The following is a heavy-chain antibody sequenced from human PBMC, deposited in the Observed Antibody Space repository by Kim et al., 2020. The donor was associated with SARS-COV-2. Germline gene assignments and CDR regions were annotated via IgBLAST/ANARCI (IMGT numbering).Heavy chain of an antibody. J-gene: IGHJ4*02. D-gene: IGHD6-13*01. CDR3: ARGIAPPEWTADY. Sequence: SETLSLTCAVYGGSFSGYYWSWIRQPPGKGLEWIGEINHSGSTNYNPSLKSRVTISVDTSKNQFSLKLSSVTAADTAVYYCARGIAPPEWTADYWGQGTL. CDR2: INHSGST. V-gene: IGHV4-34*01. CDR1: GGSFSGYY.